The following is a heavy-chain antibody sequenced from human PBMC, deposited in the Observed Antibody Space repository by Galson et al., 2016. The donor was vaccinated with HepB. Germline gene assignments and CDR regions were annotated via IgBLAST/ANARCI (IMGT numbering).Heavy chain of an antibody. Sequence: QSGAEVKKAGESLRISCKGSGYSFTDHWISWVRHKPGKGLEWLGRIDPSGSNSIYSPPSQGHVTISSDKSITTAYLQWSSLKASDTALYYCGRLAGSTVPRHIDYWGQGTLVTVSS. D-gene: IGHD1-26*01. J-gene: IGHJ4*02. CDR2: IDPSGSNS. CDR3: GRLAGSTVPRHIDY. CDR1: GYSFTDHW. V-gene: IGHV5-10-1*01.